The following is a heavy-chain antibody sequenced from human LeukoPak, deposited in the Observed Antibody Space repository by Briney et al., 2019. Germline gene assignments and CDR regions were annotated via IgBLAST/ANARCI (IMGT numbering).Heavy chain of an antibody. Sequence: GGSLRLSCAASGFTFSSYDMHWVRQATGKGLEWVSAIGTAGDTYYPGSVKGRFTISRDNAKNSLYLQMNSLRAEDTAVYYCARETHYDSSGYHNDYWGQGTLVTVSS. V-gene: IGHV3-13*01. CDR3: ARETHYDSSGYHNDY. D-gene: IGHD3-22*01. CDR2: IGTAGDT. J-gene: IGHJ4*02. CDR1: GFTFSSYD.